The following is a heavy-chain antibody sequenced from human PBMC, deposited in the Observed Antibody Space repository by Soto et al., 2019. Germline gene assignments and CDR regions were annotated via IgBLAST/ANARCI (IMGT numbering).Heavy chain of an antibody. CDR1: NFSISSGYY. Sequence: PSETLSLTCVVSNFSISSGYYWGWIRQSPGKGLEWIASIYRSGTTSYNPSLKRRVTISVDPSKNQFSLMLTAVTAADTAVYYCARTHSGSYYSVFNYWGRGSRGTVSS. D-gene: IGHD1-26*01. V-gene: IGHV4-38-2*01. CDR3: ARTHSGSYYSVFNY. J-gene: IGHJ4*02. CDR2: IYRSGTT.